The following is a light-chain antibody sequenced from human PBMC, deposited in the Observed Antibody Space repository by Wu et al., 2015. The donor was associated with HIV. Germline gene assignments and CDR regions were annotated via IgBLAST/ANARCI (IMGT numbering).Light chain of an antibody. V-gene: IGKV3-20*01. Sequence: EIVLTQSPGTLSVSPGERATLSCRVSQSISSGYLAWYQQKPGQASRLLIYGASSRATGIPDRFSGTGSGTDFTLTISRLEPEDFTVYYCQHYDNSPQVTFGGGTKVEIK. CDR3: QHYDNSPQVT. CDR2: GAS. CDR1: QSISSGY. J-gene: IGKJ4*01.